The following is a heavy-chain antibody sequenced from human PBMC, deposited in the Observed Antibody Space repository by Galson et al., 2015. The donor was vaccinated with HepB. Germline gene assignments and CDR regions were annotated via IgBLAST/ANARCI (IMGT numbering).Heavy chain of an antibody. D-gene: IGHD2-2*01. J-gene: IGHJ4*02. Sequence: SVKVSCKVSGYTLTELSMHWVRQAPGKGLEWMGGFDPEDGETIYAQKFQGRVTVTEDTSTDTAYMELSSLRSEDTAVYYCATDGVVPAAIFNYWGQGTLVTVSS. CDR2: FDPEDGET. CDR3: ATDGVVPAAIFNY. CDR1: GYTLTELS. V-gene: IGHV1-24*01.